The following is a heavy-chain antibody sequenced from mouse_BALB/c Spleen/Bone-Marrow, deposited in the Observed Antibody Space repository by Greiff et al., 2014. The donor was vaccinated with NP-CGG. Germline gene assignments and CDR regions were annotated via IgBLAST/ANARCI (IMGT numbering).Heavy chain of an antibody. J-gene: IGHJ2*01. CDR1: GYTFTDYA. CDR3: ARGLSYYYGTSYYCDY. D-gene: IGHD1-1*01. CDR2: ISSSYGDA. V-gene: IGHV1S137*01. Sequence: QVQLKQSGAELVRPGVSVKISCKGSGYTFTDYAMHWVKQSHAKSLEWIGIISSSYGDATYNQKFKGKATMTVDKSSNTAYMELARLTSEDSAIYYCARGLSYYYGTSYYCDYWGQGTTLTVSS.